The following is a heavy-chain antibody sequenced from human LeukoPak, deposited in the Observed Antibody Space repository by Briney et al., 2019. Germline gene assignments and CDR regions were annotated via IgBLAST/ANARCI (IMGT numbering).Heavy chain of an antibody. CDR2: FSGTVGST. Sequence: GGSLRLSCAASGFTFSSYAMSWRPQAPGKGLEWVSSFSGTVGSTYYADSVKGRFTISRDSYKNTLYLQMNSLRAEDTAVYYCAKGKNAYGSSSNDYWGQGSLVTVSS. CDR3: AKGKNAYGSSSNDY. CDR1: GFTFSSYA. J-gene: IGHJ4*02. V-gene: IGHV3-23*01. D-gene: IGHD6-13*01.